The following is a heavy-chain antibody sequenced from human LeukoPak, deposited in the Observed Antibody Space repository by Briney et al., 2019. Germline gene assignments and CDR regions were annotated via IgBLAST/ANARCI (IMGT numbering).Heavy chain of an antibody. CDR2: ITPIFGTA. CDR3: ARGHCTNGVCSTYGWFDP. J-gene: IGHJ5*02. CDR1: GGTFSSYA. Sequence: VASVKVSCKASGGTFSSYAISWVRQAPGQGLEWMGEITPIFGTANYAQKFQGRVTITADESTSTAYMELSSLRSEDTAVYYCARGHCTNGVCSTYGWFDPWGQGTLATVSS. V-gene: IGHV1-69*13. D-gene: IGHD2-8*01.